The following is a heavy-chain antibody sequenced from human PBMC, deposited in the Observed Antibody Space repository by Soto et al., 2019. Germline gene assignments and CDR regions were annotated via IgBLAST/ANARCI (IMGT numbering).Heavy chain of an antibody. V-gene: IGHV4-59*08. D-gene: IGHD6-13*01. J-gene: IGHJ4*02. CDR3: ARRVGRIAGIYYFDY. Sequence: SETLSLTCTVSGGSISSYYWSWIRQPPGKGLEWIGYIYYSGSTNYNPSLKSRVTISVDTSKNQFSLKLSSVTAADTAVYYCARRVGRIAGIYYFDYWGQGTLVTVSS. CDR2: IYYSGST. CDR1: GGSISSYY.